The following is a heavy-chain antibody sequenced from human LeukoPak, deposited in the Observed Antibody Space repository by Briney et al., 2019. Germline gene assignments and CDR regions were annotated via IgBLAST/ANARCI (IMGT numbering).Heavy chain of an antibody. CDR3: ARDRRVGATTWFDP. Sequence: AGGSLRLSCAASGFTFSSYEMNWVRPAPGKGLEWVSYISSSGSTIYYADSVKGRFTISRDNAKNSLYLQMNSLRAEDTAVYYCARDRRVGATTWFDPWGQGTLVTVSS. D-gene: IGHD1-26*01. CDR2: ISSSGSTI. CDR1: GFTFSSYE. J-gene: IGHJ5*02. V-gene: IGHV3-48*03.